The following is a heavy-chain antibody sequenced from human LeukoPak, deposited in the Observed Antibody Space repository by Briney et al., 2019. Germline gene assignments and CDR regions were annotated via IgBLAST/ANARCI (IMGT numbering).Heavy chain of an antibody. CDR1: GFTFSSYS. CDR3: ARSSSGYGTRFDY. Sequence: GGSLRLSCAASGFTFSSYSMNWVRQAPGKGREWVSSISSSSSYIYYADSVKGRFTISRDNAKNSLYLQMNSLRAEDTAVYYCARSSSGYGTRFDYWGQGTLVTVSS. V-gene: IGHV3-21*01. D-gene: IGHD5-12*01. J-gene: IGHJ4*02. CDR2: ISSSSSYI.